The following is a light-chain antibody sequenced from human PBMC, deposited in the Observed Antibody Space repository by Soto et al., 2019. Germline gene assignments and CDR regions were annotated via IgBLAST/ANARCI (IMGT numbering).Light chain of an antibody. J-gene: IGKJ5*01. V-gene: IGKV3-15*01. CDR2: GAS. CDR1: QSIGSK. CDR3: NQYNYWFRIT. Sequence: EIVLTQSPATLSVSPGDTAKLSCRASQSIGSKLGWYQQRPGQAPRLLIYGASNRATGIPARVSGSGSGTEVSLPISSLQSDDVAVYYCNQYNYWFRITFAQGTRLEIK.